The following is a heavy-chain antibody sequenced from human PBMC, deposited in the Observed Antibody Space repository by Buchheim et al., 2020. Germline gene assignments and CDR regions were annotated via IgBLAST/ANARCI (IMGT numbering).Heavy chain of an antibody. CDR2: IYYSGST. CDR1: GGSISSGDYY. V-gene: IGHV4-30-4*01. CDR3: ARAPPHSSGYYYDSLIDYFDY. D-gene: IGHD3-22*01. Sequence: QVQLQESGPGLVKPSQTLSLTCTVSGGSISSGDYYWSWIRQPPGKGLEWIGYIYYSGSTYYNPSLKSRVTISVDTSKNQFSLKLSSVTAADTAVYYCARAPPHSSGYYYDSLIDYFDYWGQGTL. J-gene: IGHJ4*02.